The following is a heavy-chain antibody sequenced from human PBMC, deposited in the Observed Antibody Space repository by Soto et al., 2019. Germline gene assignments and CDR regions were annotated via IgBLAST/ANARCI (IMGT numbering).Heavy chain of an antibody. CDR2: INPNSGGT. V-gene: IGHV1-2*04. CDR3: ARDPSSGPGYYYYYGMDV. J-gene: IGHJ6*02. Sequence: ASVKVSCKASGYTFTGYYMHWVRQAPGQGLEWMGWINPNSGGTNYAQKFQGWVTMTRDTSISTAYMEVSRLRSDDTAVYYCARDPSSGPGYYYYYGMDVWGQGTTVTVSS. D-gene: IGHD6-19*01. CDR1: GYTFTGYY.